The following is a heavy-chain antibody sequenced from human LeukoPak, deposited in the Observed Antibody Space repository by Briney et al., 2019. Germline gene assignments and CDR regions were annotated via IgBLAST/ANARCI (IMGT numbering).Heavy chain of an antibody. CDR3: AKDRQFGEFRNYYYYMDV. CDR2: IRYDGSNK. D-gene: IGHD3-10*01. V-gene: IGHV3-30*02. J-gene: IGHJ6*03. CDR1: GFIFSSYG. Sequence: PGGSLRLSCAASGFIFSSYGMHWVRQAPGKGLEWVAFIRYDGSNKYYADSVKGRFTISRDNSKNTLYLQMNSLRAEDTAVYYCAKDRQFGEFRNYYYYMDVWGKGTTVTISS.